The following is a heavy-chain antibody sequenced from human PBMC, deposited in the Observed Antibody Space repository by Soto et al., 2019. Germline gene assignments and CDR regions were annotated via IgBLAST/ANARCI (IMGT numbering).Heavy chain of an antibody. Sequence: GGSLRLSCAASGVTVSSNFMSWVRQAPGKGLEWVSVIYSGGSTYYADSVKGRFTISRDNSKNTLYLQMNSLRAEDTAVYYCARHGYNYGGGYFDYWGQGTLVTVSS. CDR2: IYSGGST. CDR1: GVTVSSNF. CDR3: ARHGYNYGGGYFDY. J-gene: IGHJ4*02. D-gene: IGHD5-18*01. V-gene: IGHV3-66*04.